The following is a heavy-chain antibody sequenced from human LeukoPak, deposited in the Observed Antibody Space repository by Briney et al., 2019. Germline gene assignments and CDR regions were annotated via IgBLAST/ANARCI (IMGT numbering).Heavy chain of an antibody. V-gene: IGHV3-30*02. J-gene: IGHJ4*02. CDR2: IRYDGSKK. D-gene: IGHD1-1*01. CDR1: GFSFSNYG. CDR3: AKEEKSLERRSPTHPTYFDY. Sequence: PGGSLRLSCAASGFSFSNYGMHWVRQAPGKGLEWVAFIRYDGSKKDYADSVKGRFTISRDNSKNTLFLQMNSLRAEDTAVYYCAKEEKSLERRSPTHPTYFDYWGQGTLVTVSS.